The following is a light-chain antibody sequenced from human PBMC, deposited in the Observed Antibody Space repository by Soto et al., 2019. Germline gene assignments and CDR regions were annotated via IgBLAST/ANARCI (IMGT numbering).Light chain of an antibody. CDR3: QQYSISPLT. Sequence: EIVLTQSPGTLSLSPGERATLSCRASQSVTSTYVPWVQQKPGQAPRLLIFGASNRATGIPDRFSGSGSGTDFTLTIRRLEHEDFAVDYCQQYSISPLTVGGGTKEDIK. CDR2: GAS. V-gene: IGKV3-20*01. J-gene: IGKJ4*01. CDR1: QSVTSTY.